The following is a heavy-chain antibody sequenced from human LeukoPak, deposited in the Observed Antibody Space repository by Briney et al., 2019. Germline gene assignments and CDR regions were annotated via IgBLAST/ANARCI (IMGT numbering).Heavy chain of an antibody. J-gene: IGHJ4*02. V-gene: IGHV3-30*02. D-gene: IGHD3-10*01. CDR3: AKPGGLGYFDY. CDR2: IRSDGSNK. CDR1: GITFSRHG. Sequence: GGSLRLSCAASGITFSRHGMHWVRQAPGKGLEWVAFIRSDGSNKYYADSVKGRFTISRDNSKNTLYLQMNSLRAEDTAVYYCAKPGGLGYFDYWGQGTLVTVSS.